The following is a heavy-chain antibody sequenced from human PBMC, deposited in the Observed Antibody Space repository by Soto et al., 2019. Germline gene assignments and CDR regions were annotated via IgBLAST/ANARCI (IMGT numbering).Heavy chain of an antibody. CDR2: SSTYNGNT. Sequence: ASVKVSCKASGYTLSNYGISWVRQAPGQGLEWMGWSSTYNGNTKYTKKFQGRVTMTTDTSTSTAYMELRSLRSDDTAVYYCVRDHHDFSSDYHYYHLDVWGKGTTVTVSS. V-gene: IGHV1-18*01. CDR1: GYTLSNYG. D-gene: IGHD3-3*01. J-gene: IGHJ6*03. CDR3: VRDHHDFSSDYHYYHLDV.